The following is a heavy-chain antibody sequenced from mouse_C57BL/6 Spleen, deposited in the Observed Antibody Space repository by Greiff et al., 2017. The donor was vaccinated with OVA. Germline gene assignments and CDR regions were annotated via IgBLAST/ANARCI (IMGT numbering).Heavy chain of an antibody. CDR2: IHPNSGST. Sequence: QVQLKESGAELVKPGASVKLSCKASGYTFTSYWMHWVKQRPGQGLEWIGMIHPNSGSTNYNEKFKSKATLTVDKSSSTAYMQLSSLTSEDSAVYYCARWLLDYFDDWGQGTTLTVAS. D-gene: IGHD2-3*01. CDR3: ARWLLDYFDD. J-gene: IGHJ2*01. V-gene: IGHV1-64*01. CDR1: GYTFTSYW.